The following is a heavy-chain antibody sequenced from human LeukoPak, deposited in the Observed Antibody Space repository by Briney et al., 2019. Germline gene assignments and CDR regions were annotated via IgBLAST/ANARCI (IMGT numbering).Heavy chain of an antibody. J-gene: IGHJ4*02. V-gene: IGHV1-69*11. CDR1: GGTFSSYA. CDR2: IIPILGSA. D-gene: IGHD6-13*01. CDR3: ATSSRTYSSTDY. Sequence: SVKVSCTASGGTFSSYAISWVRQAPGQGLEWMGWIIPILGSANYAQSFQGRVTMTADESTSTAYMELSSLRSEDTAVYYCATSSRTYSSTDYWGQGTLVTVSS.